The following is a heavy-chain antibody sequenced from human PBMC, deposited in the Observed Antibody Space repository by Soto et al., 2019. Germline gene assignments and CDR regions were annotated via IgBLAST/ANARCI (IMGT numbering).Heavy chain of an antibody. J-gene: IGHJ4*02. CDR2: IFPLTDIP. CDR1: EGTFTNYP. Sequence: QVQLVQSGTEVKKPGSSVKVSCKASEGTFTNYPINWVRQAPGQGLEWMGSIFPLTDIPDYAQNFQTRLTISADKSTSTAYMELSSLTSDDTAMYFCARGPLVVLNYFESWGQGTLVTVSS. V-gene: IGHV1-69*02. CDR3: ARGPLVVLNYFES.